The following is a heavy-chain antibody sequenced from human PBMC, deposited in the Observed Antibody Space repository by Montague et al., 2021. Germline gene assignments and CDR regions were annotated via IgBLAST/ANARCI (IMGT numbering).Heavy chain of an antibody. D-gene: IGHD3-10*01. CDR3: AKQDYFVSGTSYKGFDP. Sequence: SETLSLTCTVSSGSIFHAHWSWVRQPPGKGLEWLGSMFYGGATSNNPSLKSRVTMSIDTSTNQFSLKLSFLTAADTADYYCAKQDYFVSGTSYKGFDPWGQGILVTVSS. J-gene: IGHJ5*02. CDR2: MFYGGAT. V-gene: IGHV4-59*08. CDR1: SGSIFHAH.